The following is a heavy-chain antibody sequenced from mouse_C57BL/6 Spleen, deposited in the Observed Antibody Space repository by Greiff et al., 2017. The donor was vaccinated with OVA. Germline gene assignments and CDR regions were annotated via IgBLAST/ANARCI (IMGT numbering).Heavy chain of an antibody. CDR1: GYAFSSYW. CDR3: ARRLDWYFDV. V-gene: IGHV1-80*01. Sequence: QVQLKESGAELVKPGASVKISCKASGYAFSSYWMNWVKQRPGKGLEWIGQIYPGDGDTNYNGKFKGKATLTADKSSSTAYMQLSSLTSEDSAVYFCARRLDWYFDVWGTGTTVTVSS. D-gene: IGHD2-4*01. J-gene: IGHJ1*03. CDR2: IYPGDGDT.